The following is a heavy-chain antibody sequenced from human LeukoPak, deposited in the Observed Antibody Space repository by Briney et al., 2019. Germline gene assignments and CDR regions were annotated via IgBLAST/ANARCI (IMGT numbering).Heavy chain of an antibody. CDR2: ISGSGGST. CDR1: GFTFSNYW. D-gene: IGHD3-10*01. J-gene: IGHJ4*02. V-gene: IGHV3-23*01. CDR3: AKCPPSGVHY. Sequence: GGSLRLSCAASGFTFSNYWMTWVRQAPGKGLEWVSAISGSGGSTYYADSVKGRFTISRDNSKNTLYLQMNSLRAEDTAVYYCAKCPPSGVHYWGQGTLVTVSS.